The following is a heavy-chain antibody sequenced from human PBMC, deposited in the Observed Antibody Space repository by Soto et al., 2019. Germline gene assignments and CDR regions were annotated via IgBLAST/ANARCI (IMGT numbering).Heavy chain of an antibody. D-gene: IGHD3-3*01. CDR1: GFSLSNARMG. J-gene: IGHJ4*02. Sequence: QVTLKESGPVLVKPTETLTLTCTVSGFSLSNARMGVSWIRQPPGKALEWLAHIFSNDEKSYSTSLKSRLTISKDTSKSQVVLTMTNMDPVDTATYYCARIRDLRILEWPYYFDYWGQGTLVTVSS. V-gene: IGHV2-26*01. CDR2: IFSNDEK. CDR3: ARIRDLRILEWPYYFDY.